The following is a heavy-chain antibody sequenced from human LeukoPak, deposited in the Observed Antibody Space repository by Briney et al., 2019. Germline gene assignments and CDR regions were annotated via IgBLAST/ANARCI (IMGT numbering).Heavy chain of an antibody. V-gene: IGHV4-59*01. D-gene: IGHD3-22*01. J-gene: IGHJ6*03. CDR2: IYYSGST. Sequence: SETLSLTCTVSGGSISSYYWSWIRQPPGKGLEWIGNIYYSGSTNYNPSLKSRVAISVDTSKNQFSLKLSSVTAADTAVYYCTRGSIAYYYMDVWGKGTTVTISS. CDR3: TRGSIAYYYMDV. CDR1: GGSISSYY.